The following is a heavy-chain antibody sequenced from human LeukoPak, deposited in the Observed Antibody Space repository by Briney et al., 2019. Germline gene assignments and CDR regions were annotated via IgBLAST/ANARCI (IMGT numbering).Heavy chain of an antibody. J-gene: IGHJ3*02. D-gene: IGHD1-1*01. Sequence: GGSLRLSCAASGFSFSDYYMTWICQAPGKGLEWVSYITSSGSTVFYADSVKGRLTISRDNAKKSLYLQMNSLRAEDTAVYYCARAWNDAFDIWGQGTMVTVSS. CDR1: GFSFSDYY. CDR2: ITSSGSTV. CDR3: ARAWNDAFDI. V-gene: IGHV3-11*04.